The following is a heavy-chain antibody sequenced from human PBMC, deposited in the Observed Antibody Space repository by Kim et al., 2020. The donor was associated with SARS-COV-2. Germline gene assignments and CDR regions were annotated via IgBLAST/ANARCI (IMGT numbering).Heavy chain of an antibody. CDR2: FDPEDGET. CDR3: ATGVSHYWYFDL. V-gene: IGHV1-24*01. CDR1: GYTLTELS. D-gene: IGHD6-13*01. Sequence: ASVKVSCKVSGYTLTELSMHWVRQAPGKGLEWMGGFDPEDGETIYAQKFQGRVTMTEDTSTDTAYMELSSLRSEDTAVYYCATGVSHYWYFDLWGRGTLVTVSS. J-gene: IGHJ2*01.